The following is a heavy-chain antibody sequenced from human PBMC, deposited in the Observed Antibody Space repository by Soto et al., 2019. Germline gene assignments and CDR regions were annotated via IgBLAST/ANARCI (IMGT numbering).Heavy chain of an antibody. D-gene: IGHD7-27*01. CDR3: AHRATGDLNWYFDL. CDR1: GFSLSTSGVG. CDR2: IYWDDDK. Sequence: QITLKESGPTLVKPTQTLTLTCTFSGFSLSTSGVGVGWIRQPPGKALEWLALIYWDDDKRYSPSLKSRLTITKDTSKNQAVLTMTNMDPVDTATYYCAHRATGDLNWYFDLWGRGTLVTVSS. V-gene: IGHV2-5*02. J-gene: IGHJ2*01.